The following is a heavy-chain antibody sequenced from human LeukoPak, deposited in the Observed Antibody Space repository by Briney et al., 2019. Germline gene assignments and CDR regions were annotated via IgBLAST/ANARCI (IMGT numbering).Heavy chain of an antibody. J-gene: IGHJ5*02. Sequence: SETLSLTCTVSSGSLSTYYWNWIRQPAGKGLERVGRIYTSGSTNYNPSLQRRVTMSVDASKNQFSLKLSSVTAADTAVYYCARCSGNGYDYSWFDPWGQGTLVTVPS. CDR3: ARCSGNGYDYSWFDP. D-gene: IGHD5-12*01. CDR1: SGSLSTYY. V-gene: IGHV4-4*07. CDR2: IYTSGST.